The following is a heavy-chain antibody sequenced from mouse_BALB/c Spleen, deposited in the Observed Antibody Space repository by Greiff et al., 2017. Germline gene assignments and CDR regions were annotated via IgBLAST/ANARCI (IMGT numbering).Heavy chain of an antibody. CDR3: ARSRDYDAFWYFDV. CDR2: IWSGGST. CDR1: GFSLTSYG. D-gene: IGHD2-4*01. J-gene: IGHJ1*01. Sequence: VMLVESGPGLVQPSQSLSITCTVSGFSLTSYGVHWVRQSPGKGLEWLGVIWSGGSTDYNAAFISRLSISKDNSKSQVFFKMNSLQADDTAIYYCARSRDYDAFWYFDVWGAGTTVTVSS. V-gene: IGHV2-4-1*01.